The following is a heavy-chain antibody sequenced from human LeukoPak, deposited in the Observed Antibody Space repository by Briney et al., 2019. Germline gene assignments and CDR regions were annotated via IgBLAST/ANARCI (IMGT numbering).Heavy chain of an antibody. V-gene: IGHV4-30-4*01. D-gene: IGHD3-22*01. CDR1: GGSISSGDYY. Sequence: SETLPLTCTFSGGSISSGDYYWIWIRHPPGKGLEWIGYTYYSGSTYYNPSLKSRATISVDTSKNQFSLKLTSVTAADTAVYYCARPYYYDSRIDPWGQGTLVTVSS. CDR3: ARPYYYDSRIDP. J-gene: IGHJ5*02. CDR2: TYYSGST.